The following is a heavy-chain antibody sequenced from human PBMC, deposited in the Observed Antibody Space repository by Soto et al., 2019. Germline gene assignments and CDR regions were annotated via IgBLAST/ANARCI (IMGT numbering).Heavy chain of an antibody. CDR3: ARGSLGGLPVPAAIGVY. D-gene: IGHD2-2*01. CDR1: GYTFTSYD. J-gene: IGHJ4*02. Sequence: QVQLVQSGAEVKKPGASVKVSCKASGYTFTSYDINWVRQATGQGLEWMGWMNPNSGNTGYAQKFQGRVTMTRNTSISTAYMELSSLRSEYTAVYYCARGSLGGLPVPAAIGVYWGQGTLVTVSS. CDR2: MNPNSGNT. V-gene: IGHV1-8*01.